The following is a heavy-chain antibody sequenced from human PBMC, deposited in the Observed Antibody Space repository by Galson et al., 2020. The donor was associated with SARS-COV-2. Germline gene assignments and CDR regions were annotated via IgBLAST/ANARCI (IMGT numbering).Heavy chain of an antibody. J-gene: IGHJ4*02. V-gene: IGHV3-30*03. CDR2: IPYDGSNK. Sequence: GWSLRLSCAASGFTFSSYGMHWVRQAPGKGLEWVAVIPYDGSNKYYADSVKGRFTISRDNSKNTLYLQMNSLRAEDTAVYYCAISGGSYSLPFDYWGQGTLVTVSS. CDR1: GFTFSSYG. CDR3: AISGGSYSLPFDY. D-gene: IGHD1-26*01.